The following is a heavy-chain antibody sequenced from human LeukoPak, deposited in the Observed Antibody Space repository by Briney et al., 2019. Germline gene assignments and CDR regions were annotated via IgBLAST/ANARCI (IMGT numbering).Heavy chain of an antibody. CDR2: IYHSGST. Sequence: PSETLSLTCTVSGYSISSGYYWGWIRQPPGKGLEWIGSIYHSGSTYYNPSLKSRVTISVDTSKNQFSLKLTSVTAADTAVYYCARNLVGAPRYFDFWGQGTLVTVSS. V-gene: IGHV4-38-2*02. D-gene: IGHD1-26*01. CDR1: GYSISSGYY. CDR3: ARNLVGAPRYFDF. J-gene: IGHJ4*02.